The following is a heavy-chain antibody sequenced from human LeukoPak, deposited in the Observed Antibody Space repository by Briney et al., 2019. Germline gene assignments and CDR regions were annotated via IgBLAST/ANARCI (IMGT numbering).Heavy chain of an antibody. CDR1: GGTFSSYA. J-gene: IGHJ4*02. CDR2: IIPIFGTA. D-gene: IGHD5-12*01. V-gene: IGHV1-69*06. CDR3: ARVPVDIVATIVDY. Sequence: GASVKVSCKASGGTFSSYAISWVRQAPGQGLEWMGGIIPIFGTANYAQKFQGRVTITADKSTSTAYMELRSLRSDDTAVYYCARVPVDIVATIVDYWGQGTLVTVSS.